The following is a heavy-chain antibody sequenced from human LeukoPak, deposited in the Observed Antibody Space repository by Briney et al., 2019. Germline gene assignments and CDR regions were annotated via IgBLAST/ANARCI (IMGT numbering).Heavy chain of an antibody. V-gene: IGHV1-2*06. CDR3: ARDSVPHYYDSSGYYRSTDNFDY. CDR2: INPNSGGT. CDR1: GYTFTSYG. D-gene: IGHD3-22*01. J-gene: IGHJ4*02. Sequence: GASVKVSCKASGYTFTSYGISWVRQAPGQGLEWMGRINPNSGGTNYAQKFQGRVTMTRDTSISTAYMELSRLRSDDTAVYYCARDSVPHYYDSSGYYRSTDNFDYWGQGTLVTVSS.